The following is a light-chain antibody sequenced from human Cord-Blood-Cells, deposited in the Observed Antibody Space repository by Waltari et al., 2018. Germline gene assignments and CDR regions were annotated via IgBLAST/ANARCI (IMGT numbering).Light chain of an antibody. Sequence: DIQMTQSPSTLSASVGASVTITCRASQSISSWLAWYQQKPGKAPKLLIYDASSLESGVPSRFSGSGSGTEFTLTISSLQPDDFATYYCQQYKSYSQTFGQGTKLEIK. CDR1: QSISSW. J-gene: IGKJ2*01. V-gene: IGKV1-5*01. CDR2: DAS. CDR3: QQYKSYSQT.